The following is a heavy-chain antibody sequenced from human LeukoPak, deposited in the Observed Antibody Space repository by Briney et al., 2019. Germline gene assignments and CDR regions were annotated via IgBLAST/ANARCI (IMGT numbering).Heavy chain of an antibody. CDR3: ARHSSSAWYYYFDY. CDR2: AYYSGTT. J-gene: IGHJ4*02. V-gene: IGHV4-39*01. CDR1: GGSISNSNYY. D-gene: IGHD6-19*01. Sequence: SETLSLTCTVSGGSISNSNYYWGWIRQPPGKGLEWIGGAYYSGTTYYSPSLKSRVTISVDTSRNHFSLNLNSVTAADTAVYYCARHSSSAWYYYFDYWGQGSFVTVSS.